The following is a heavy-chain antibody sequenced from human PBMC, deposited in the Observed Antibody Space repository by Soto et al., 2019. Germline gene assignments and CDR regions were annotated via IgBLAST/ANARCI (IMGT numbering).Heavy chain of an antibody. Sequence: QLQLQESGPGLVKPSETLSLTCTVSGGSISSSSYYWGWIRQPPGKGLEWIGSIYYSGSTYYNPSRRRRVTIPAATPKTQFSLKLSSVTAADTAVYYCGAGYCSTTSCYERHYWGQGTLVTVSS. V-gene: IGHV4-39*01. CDR1: GGSISSSSYY. CDR3: GAGYCSTTSCYERHY. CDR2: IYYSGST. J-gene: IGHJ4*02. D-gene: IGHD2-2*01.